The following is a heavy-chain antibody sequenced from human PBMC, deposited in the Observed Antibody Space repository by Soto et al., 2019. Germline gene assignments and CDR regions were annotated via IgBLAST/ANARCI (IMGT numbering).Heavy chain of an antibody. J-gene: IGHJ4*02. CDR1: GVPVSSGSNH. CDR3: ARDVSDSGWLDC. V-gene: IGHV4-61*01. Sequence: QVQLQESGPGLVKPSETLSLTCTVSGVPVSSGSNHWSWIRQPPGKGLEWIGYISNSGNTDYSSSLESRAIISIDTSNNQFTLKLSSVTAADTAVYYCARDVSDSGWLDCWGQGTLVTVSS. D-gene: IGHD5-12*01. CDR2: ISNSGNT.